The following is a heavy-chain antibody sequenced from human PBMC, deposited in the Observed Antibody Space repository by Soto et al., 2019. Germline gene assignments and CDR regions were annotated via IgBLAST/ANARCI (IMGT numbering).Heavy chain of an antibody. CDR1: GGSISSNYYY. CDR3: ARPSGSYLYYFDY. D-gene: IGHD1-26*01. V-gene: IGHV4-39*01. J-gene: IGHJ4*02. Sequence: PSETLSLTCTVSGGSISSNYYYWGWIRQPPGKGLEWIGSIYYSGSTYYNPSLKSRVTISVDTSKNQFSLKLSSVTAADTAVYYCARPSGSYLYYFDYWDQGTLVTVSS. CDR2: IYYSGST.